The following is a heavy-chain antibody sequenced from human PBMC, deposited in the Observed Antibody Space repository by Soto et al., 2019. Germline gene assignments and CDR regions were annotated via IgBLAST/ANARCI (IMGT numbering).Heavy chain of an antibody. D-gene: IGHD6-13*01. CDR1: GFTFSNYD. J-gene: IGHJ4*02. V-gene: IGHV3-13*01. Sequence: EVQLVESGGGLVQPGGSLRLSCAASGFTFSNYDMHWVRQVTGKGLEWVSAIGAAGDTYYPDSVKGRFTISRENAMHSLYLQMNCLRAEDTAVYYCASGGWGSSWYEGGSRIDYWGQGALVTVSS. CDR3: ASGGWGSSWYEGGSRIDY. CDR2: IGAAGDT.